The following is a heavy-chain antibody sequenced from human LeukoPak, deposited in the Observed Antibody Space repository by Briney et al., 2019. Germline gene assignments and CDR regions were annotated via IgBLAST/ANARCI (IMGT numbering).Heavy chain of an antibody. D-gene: IGHD1-1*01. V-gene: IGHV4-34*01. Sequence: SETLSLTCAVYGGSLSAYYWNWIRQPPGKGLEWVGEINHSGSTNYSPSLKSRVTISVDTSKNQFSLRLSSVTAADTAVYYCARDRTGNNWFDPWGQGTLVTVSS. J-gene: IGHJ5*02. CDR3: ARDRTGNNWFDP. CDR2: INHSGST. CDR1: GGSLSAYY.